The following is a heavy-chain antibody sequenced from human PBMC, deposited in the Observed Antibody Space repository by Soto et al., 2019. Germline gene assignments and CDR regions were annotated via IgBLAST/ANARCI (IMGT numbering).Heavy chain of an antibody. Sequence: KTSETLSLTCNVSGGSISDFYWSWIRQSPGKRLEWIGYLYYTGSTNYNPALKSRVTISLDTSKNQFSLKLRSVTAADTAVYYCARGGGYDFRSSQAPPIDVWGQGTTVTVSS. D-gene: IGHD3-3*01. CDR1: GGSISDFY. CDR2: LYYTGST. CDR3: ARGGGYDFRSSQAPPIDV. J-gene: IGHJ6*02. V-gene: IGHV4-59*01.